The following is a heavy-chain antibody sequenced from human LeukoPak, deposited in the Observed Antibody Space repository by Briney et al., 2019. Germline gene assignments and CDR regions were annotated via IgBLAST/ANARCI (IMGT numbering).Heavy chain of an antibody. CDR2: IKEDGSET. Sequence: GGSLRLSCAVPGFTFSSYWMTWVRPTPRKGLEWVSSIKEDGSETYYEDSVKGRVTPSRDNAKNTLYLQMNSLRAEDTAVYNCARDHHPGYYLPEYWGQGNLVTVSS. V-gene: IGHV3-7*04. J-gene: IGHJ4*02. CDR3: ARDHHPGYYLPEY. D-gene: IGHD2-21*01. CDR1: GFTFSSYW.